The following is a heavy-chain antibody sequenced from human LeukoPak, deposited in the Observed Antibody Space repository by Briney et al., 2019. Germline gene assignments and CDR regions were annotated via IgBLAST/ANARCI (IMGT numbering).Heavy chain of an antibody. Sequence: ASVKVSCKASGYTFTSYAMHWVRQAPGQRLEWMGWINAGNGSTKYSQKFQGRVTITRDTSASTAYMELSSLRSEDTAVYYCARVLREDYDILTGANDYWGQGTLVTVSS. CDR3: ARVLREDYDILTGANDY. CDR1: GYTFTSYA. V-gene: IGHV1-3*01. D-gene: IGHD3-9*01. J-gene: IGHJ4*02. CDR2: INAGNGST.